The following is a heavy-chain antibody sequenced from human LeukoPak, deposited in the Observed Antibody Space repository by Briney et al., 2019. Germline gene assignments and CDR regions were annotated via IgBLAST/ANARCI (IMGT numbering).Heavy chain of an antibody. V-gene: IGHV3-9*01. D-gene: IGHD1-26*01. CDR1: GFTFDDYA. Sequence: GGSLRLSCAASGFTFDDYAMHWVRQAPGKGLDWVSGISWNSGSIGYADSVKGRFTISRDNAKNSLYLQMNSLRAEDTALYYCAKDIVGATSLGVDYWGQGTLVTVSS. CDR2: ISWNSGSI. J-gene: IGHJ4*02. CDR3: AKDIVGATSLGVDY.